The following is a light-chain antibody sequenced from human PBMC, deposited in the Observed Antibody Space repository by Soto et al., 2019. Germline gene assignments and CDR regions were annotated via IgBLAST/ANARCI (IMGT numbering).Light chain of an antibody. CDR1: QSVGSN. J-gene: IGKJ5*01. CDR2: GAS. CDR3: QQYNNWPPIT. V-gene: IGKV3-15*01. Sequence: EIVITQSPATLSVSPGERATVSCSASQSVGSNLAWYQQKPGQAPRLLIYGASTRATGIPARFSGSGSGTEFTLTISSLQSEDFAVYYCQQYNNWPPITFGQGTRLEIK.